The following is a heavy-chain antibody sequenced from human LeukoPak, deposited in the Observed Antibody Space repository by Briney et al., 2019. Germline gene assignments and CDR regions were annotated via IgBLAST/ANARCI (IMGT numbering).Heavy chain of an antibody. D-gene: IGHD6-13*01. V-gene: IGHV4-39*07. Sequence: SETLSLTCTVSGGSISSSSYYWGWIRQPPGKGLEWIGSIYYSGSTYYNPSLKSRVTISVDTSKNQFSLKLSSVTAADTAVYYCANELAAAGTGDWFDPWGQGALVTVSS. CDR3: ANELAAAGTGDWFDP. J-gene: IGHJ5*02. CDR1: GGSISSSSYY. CDR2: IYYSGST.